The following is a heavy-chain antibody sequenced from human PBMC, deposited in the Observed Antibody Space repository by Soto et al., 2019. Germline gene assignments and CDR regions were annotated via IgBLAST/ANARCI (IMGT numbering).Heavy chain of an antibody. CDR2: VYYGGST. CDR1: GGSISSSSYY. D-gene: IGHD3-22*01. V-gene: IGHV4-39*01. J-gene: IGHJ6*02. CDR3: AGGDYYHSSGYYFYYYTMDV. Sequence: ETLSLTCTVSGGSISSSSYYWGWIRQPPGKGLEWIGKVYYGGSTYYNPSLKSRVTISVETSKSQFSLKLSSVTAADTAVYYCAGGDYYHSSGYYFYYYTMDVWGQGTTVTVSS.